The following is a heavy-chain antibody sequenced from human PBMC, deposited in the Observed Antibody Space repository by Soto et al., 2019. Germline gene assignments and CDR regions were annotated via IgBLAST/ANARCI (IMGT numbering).Heavy chain of an antibody. CDR3: ATVPRITVTTLPNWFDP. CDR1: GYTLTELS. CDR2: FDPEDGET. Sequence: GASVKVSCKVSGYTLTELSMHWVRQAPGKGLEWMGGFDPEDGETIYAQKFQGRVTMTEDTSTDTANMKLSSLRSEDTAVYYCATVPRITVTTLPNWFDPWGQGTLVTVSS. V-gene: IGHV1-24*01. D-gene: IGHD4-17*01. J-gene: IGHJ5*02.